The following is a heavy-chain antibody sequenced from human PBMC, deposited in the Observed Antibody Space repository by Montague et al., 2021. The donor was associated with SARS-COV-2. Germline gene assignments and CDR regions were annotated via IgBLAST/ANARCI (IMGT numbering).Heavy chain of an antibody. CDR3: ARVRAVPAAMRIFSLGRSYYGMDV. J-gene: IGHJ6*02. Sequence: SETLSLTCAVYGGSFSGYYWSWIRQPPGKGLEWIGEINHSGSTNYNPSLKSRVTISVYTSRNQFSLTLSSVTAADTAVYYCARVRAVPAAMRIFSLGRSYYGMDVWGQGTTVTVSS. D-gene: IGHD2-2*01. CDR2: INHSGST. CDR1: GGSFSGYY. V-gene: IGHV4-34*01.